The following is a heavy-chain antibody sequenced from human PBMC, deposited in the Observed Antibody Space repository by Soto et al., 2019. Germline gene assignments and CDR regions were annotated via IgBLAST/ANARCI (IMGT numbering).Heavy chain of an antibody. CDR2: IKQDGSEK. Sequence: VGSLRLSCAASGFTFSSYWMSCVRHAPGKGLEWVANIKQDGSEKYYVDSVKGRFTISRDSAKNSLYLQMNSLRAEDTAVYYCARGGTPFYYYGMDVWGQGTTVTVSS. D-gene: IGHD2-15*01. V-gene: IGHV3-7*01. J-gene: IGHJ6*02. CDR3: ARGGTPFYYYGMDV. CDR1: GFTFSSYW.